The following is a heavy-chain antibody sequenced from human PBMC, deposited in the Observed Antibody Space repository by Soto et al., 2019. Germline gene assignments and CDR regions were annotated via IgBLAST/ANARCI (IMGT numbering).Heavy chain of an antibody. Sequence: GGSLRLSCAASGFTFSSYGMHWVRQAPGKGLEWVAVIWYDGSNKYYAGSVKGRFTISRDNSKNTLYLQMNSLRAEDTAVYYCATPPGAFDIWGQGTMVTVSS. CDR1: GFTFSSYG. V-gene: IGHV3-33*01. CDR3: ATPPGAFDI. CDR2: IWYDGSNK. J-gene: IGHJ3*02.